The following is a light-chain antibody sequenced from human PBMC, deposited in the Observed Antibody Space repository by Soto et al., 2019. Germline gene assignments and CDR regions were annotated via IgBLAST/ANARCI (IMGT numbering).Light chain of an antibody. CDR2: SNS. CDR1: TSNIGAGYD. J-gene: IGLJ3*02. CDR3: QSYDSSLSAAV. Sequence: QSVLTQPPSVSGAPGQKVIISCTGSTSNIGAGYDVHWYQQLPGTAPKLLMYSNSNRPSGVPDRLSGSKSGPSASLAITGLQVEDEADYYCQSYDSSLSAAVFGGGTKLTVL. V-gene: IGLV1-40*01.